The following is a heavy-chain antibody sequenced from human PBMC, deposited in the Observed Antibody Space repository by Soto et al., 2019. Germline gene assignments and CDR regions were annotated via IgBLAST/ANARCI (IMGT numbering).Heavy chain of an antibody. V-gene: IGHV3-23*01. Sequence: EVQLLESGGGLVQPGGSLSLSCEDSGFSFSNYALSWVRQSPGKGLECVSTFSAGGRAYYADSVTGRFTIAKDTSKNTLHLQASSLRAEDTAVYYCAKESMPEPYGDTLLGYWGHGTRVTVSA. J-gene: IGHJ4*01. CDR3: AKESMPEPYGDTLLGY. CDR2: FSAGGRA. D-gene: IGHD4-17*01. CDR1: GFSFSNYA.